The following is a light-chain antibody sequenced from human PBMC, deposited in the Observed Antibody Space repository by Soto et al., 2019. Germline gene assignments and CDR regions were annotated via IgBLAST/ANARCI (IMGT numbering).Light chain of an antibody. J-gene: IGLJ3*02. CDR1: SSDIGGYDH. V-gene: IGLV2-8*01. CDR3: GSFAGPVWV. Sequence: QSALTQPPSASGSPGQSVTISCTGTSSDIGGYDHVSWYRQDPGKATKVMIYEVTKRPSGVPDRFSGSKAGNTASLTVFGLQAEDEANYYCGSFAGPVWVFGGGTKLTVL. CDR2: EVT.